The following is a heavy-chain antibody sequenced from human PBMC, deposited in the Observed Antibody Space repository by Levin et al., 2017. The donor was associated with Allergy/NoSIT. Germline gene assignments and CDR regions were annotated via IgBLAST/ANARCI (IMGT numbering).Heavy chain of an antibody. D-gene: IGHD3-10*01. CDR3: ARGYGAGSYYYYGLDV. J-gene: IGHJ6*02. CDR1: GGSVSSGNYF. Sequence: SQTLSLTCNVSGGSVSSGNYFWTWIRQSPGKGLEWIGYIYYHEYTYSNPSLKSRLTITEDTSKNQFSLKLASVTAADTAVYYCARGYGAGSYYYYGLDVWGQGTTVTVSS. CDR2: IYYHEYT. V-gene: IGHV4-30-4*01.